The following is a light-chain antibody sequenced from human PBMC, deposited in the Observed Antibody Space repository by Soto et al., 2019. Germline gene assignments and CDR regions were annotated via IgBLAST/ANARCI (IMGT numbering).Light chain of an antibody. J-gene: IGKJ4*01. CDR3: QHSYSTLT. CDR2: AAS. Sequence: DIQMTQSPSSLSASVGDRVTITCRASQSISSYLNWYQQKPGKAPKLLIYAASSLQSGVPSRFSGSGAGTDFTLTISSLQPEDVATYYCQHSYSTLTFGRGTKGEIK. CDR1: QSISSY. V-gene: IGKV1-39*01.